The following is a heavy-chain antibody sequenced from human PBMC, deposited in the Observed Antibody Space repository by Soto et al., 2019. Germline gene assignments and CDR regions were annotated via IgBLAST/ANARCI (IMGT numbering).Heavy chain of an antibody. V-gene: IGHV1-69*12. CDR3: ARPHSNYDYSYYGMDV. CDR2: IIPIFGTA. CDR1: GGTFSSYA. D-gene: IGHD4-4*01. Sequence: QVQLVQSGAEVKKPGSSVKVSCKASGGTFSSYAISWVRQAPGQGLEWMGGIIPIFGTANYAQKFQGRVTITADESTSTAYMERSSRRYEDTAVYYCARPHSNYDYSYYGMDVWGQGTTVTVSS. J-gene: IGHJ6*02.